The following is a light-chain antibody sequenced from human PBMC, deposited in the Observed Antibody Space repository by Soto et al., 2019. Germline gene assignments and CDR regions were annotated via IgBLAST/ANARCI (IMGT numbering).Light chain of an antibody. J-gene: IGKJ4*01. CDR1: QSVSSD. Sequence: EIVLTQSPATLSLSPGERATLSCRASQSVSSDLAWYQQKPGQAPRLLIYDASNRATGIPARFSGSGSGTDFTLTISSLEPEDVAVYYCQQRSNWLALTFGGGTKVEIK. V-gene: IGKV3-11*01. CDR3: QQRSNWLALT. CDR2: DAS.